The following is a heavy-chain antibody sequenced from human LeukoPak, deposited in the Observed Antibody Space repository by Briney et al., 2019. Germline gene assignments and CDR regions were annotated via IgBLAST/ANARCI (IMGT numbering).Heavy chain of an antibody. CDR1: GFTFTSYG. CDR2: ISYDGSNK. CDR3: ARDRKVVVILYYFDY. Sequence: PGKSLRLSCAASGFTFTSYGIHWVRQAPGKGLEWVAVISYDGSNKYYADSVKGRFTISRDNSKNTLYLQMNSLRAEDTAVYYCARDRKVVVILYYFDYWGQGTLVTVSS. J-gene: IGHJ4*02. D-gene: IGHD3-22*01. V-gene: IGHV3-30*03.